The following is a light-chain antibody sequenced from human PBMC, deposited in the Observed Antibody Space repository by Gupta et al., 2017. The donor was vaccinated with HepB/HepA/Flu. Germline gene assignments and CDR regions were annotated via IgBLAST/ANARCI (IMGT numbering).Light chain of an antibody. J-gene: IGKJ2*01. CDR3: EQYYRSPFT. Sequence: DIVMTQSPDSLAVSLGERATLNCKSSQSVVFSFNDKNHVAWYQHKPGQPPRLLFYWVSTRESGIPDRFSGSGSGTDFSLTISSLQAEDVAIYYCEQYYRSPFTFGQGTKLEIK. CDR1: QSVVFSFNDKNH. CDR2: WVS. V-gene: IGKV4-1*01.